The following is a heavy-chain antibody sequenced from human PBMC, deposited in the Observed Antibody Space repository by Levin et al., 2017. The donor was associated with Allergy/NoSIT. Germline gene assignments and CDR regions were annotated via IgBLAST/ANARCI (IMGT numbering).Heavy chain of an antibody. CDR2: INHSGST. CDR1: GGSFSGYY. Sequence: SQTLSLTCAVYGGSFSGYYWSWIRQPPGKGLEWIGEINHSGSTNYNPSLKSRVTISVDTSKNQFSLKLSSVTAADTAVYYCARGRKRITMVRGAPLYYYYYGMDVWGQGTTVTVSS. CDR3: ARGRKRITMVRGAPLYYYYYGMDV. D-gene: IGHD3-10*01. J-gene: IGHJ6*02. V-gene: IGHV4-34*01.